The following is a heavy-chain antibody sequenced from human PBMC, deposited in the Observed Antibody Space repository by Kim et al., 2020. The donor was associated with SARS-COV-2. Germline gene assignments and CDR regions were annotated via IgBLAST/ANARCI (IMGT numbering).Heavy chain of an antibody. D-gene: IGHD3-3*01. Sequence: GGSLRLSCAASGFTFSSYGMHWVRQAPGKGLEWVAVISYDGSNKYYADSVKGRFTISRDNSKNTLYLQMNSLRAEDTAVYYCAKDPLEWFFANYYYYGMDVWGQGTTVTVSS. CDR1: GFTFSSYG. J-gene: IGHJ6*02. CDR3: AKDPLEWFFANYYYYGMDV. V-gene: IGHV3-30*18. CDR2: ISYDGSNK.